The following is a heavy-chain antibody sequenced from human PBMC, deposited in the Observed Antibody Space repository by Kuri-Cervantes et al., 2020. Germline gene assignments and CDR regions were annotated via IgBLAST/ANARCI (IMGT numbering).Heavy chain of an antibody. D-gene: IGHD4/OR15-4a*01. Sequence: SETLSLTCTVSGDSISNYYWSWIRQPPGKGLEWIGSIYHSGSTYYNPSLKSRVTMSVDTSKNQFSLKLSSVTAADTAVYYCARGTRLLRRGRYSYYMDVWGKGTTVTVSS. CDR1: GDSISNYY. CDR3: ARGTRLLRRGRYSYYMDV. CDR2: IYHSGST. V-gene: IGHV4-59*04. J-gene: IGHJ6*03.